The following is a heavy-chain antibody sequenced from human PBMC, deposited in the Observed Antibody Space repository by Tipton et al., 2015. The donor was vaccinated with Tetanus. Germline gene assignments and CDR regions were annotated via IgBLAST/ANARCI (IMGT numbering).Heavy chain of an antibody. CDR3: ARKFDY. V-gene: IGHV4-34*01. J-gene: IGHJ4*02. CDR1: GGSFSGYY. Sequence: TLSLTCAAYGGSFSGYYWSWIRQPPGKGLEWIGEINHSGSTNYNPSLKSRVTISVDTSKNQFSLKLSSVTAADTAVYYCARKFDYWGQGTLVTVSS. CDR2: INHSGST.